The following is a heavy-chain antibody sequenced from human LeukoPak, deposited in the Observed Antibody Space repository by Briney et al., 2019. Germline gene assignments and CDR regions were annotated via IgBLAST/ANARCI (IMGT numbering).Heavy chain of an antibody. D-gene: IGHD1-26*01. Sequence: ASVKVSCKASGYTFTGYYMHWVRQAPGQGLEWMGWINPNSGGTNYAQKFQGRVTMTRDTSISTAYMELSRLRSDDTAMYYCARVVGATDYYYYYGMDVWGQGTTVTVSS. J-gene: IGHJ6*02. CDR3: ARVVGATDYYYYYGMDV. V-gene: IGHV1-2*02. CDR2: INPNSGGT. CDR1: GYTFTGYY.